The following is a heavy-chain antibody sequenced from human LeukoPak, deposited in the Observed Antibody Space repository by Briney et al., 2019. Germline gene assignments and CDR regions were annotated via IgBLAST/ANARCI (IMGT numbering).Heavy chain of an antibody. D-gene: IGHD3-16*01. V-gene: IGHV1-69*13. CDR3: ARVLGQDYYYGMDV. Sequence: ASVKVSCKASGGTFSSYAISWVRQAPGQGLEWMGGIIPIFGTANYAQKFQGRVTITADESTSTAYMELSSLRSEDTAVYYCARVLGQDYYYGMDVWGQGTTVTVSS. CDR1: GGTFSSYA. J-gene: IGHJ6*02. CDR2: IIPIFGTA.